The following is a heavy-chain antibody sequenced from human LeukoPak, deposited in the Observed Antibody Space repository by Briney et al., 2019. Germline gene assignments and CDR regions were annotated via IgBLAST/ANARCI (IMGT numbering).Heavy chain of an antibody. D-gene: IGHD6-19*01. Sequence: GGPLRLSCAASGFSFSIYWMSWVRQAPGKGLEWVANIKQDGSEKYYVDSVKGRFTISRDNAKNSLYLQMNSLRAEDTALYYCAKGPGGSGWYRSYYYYGMDVWGQGTTVTVSS. CDR2: IKQDGSEK. V-gene: IGHV3-7*03. CDR3: AKGPGGSGWYRSYYYYGMDV. J-gene: IGHJ6*02. CDR1: GFSFSIYW.